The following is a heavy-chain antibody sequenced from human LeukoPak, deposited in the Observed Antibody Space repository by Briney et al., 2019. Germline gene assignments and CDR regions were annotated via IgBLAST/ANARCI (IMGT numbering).Heavy chain of an antibody. J-gene: IGHJ4*02. CDR3: ARGSSWSTVVTPTGFDY. CDR2: MNPNSGNT. Sequence: ASVKVSCKASGYTFTSYDINWVRQATGQGLEWMGWMNPNSGNTGYAQKFQGRVTMTRNTSISTAYMELSSLRSEDTAVYYCARGSSWSTVVTPTGFDYWGQGTLVTVSS. V-gene: IGHV1-8*01. D-gene: IGHD4-23*01. CDR1: GYTFTSYD.